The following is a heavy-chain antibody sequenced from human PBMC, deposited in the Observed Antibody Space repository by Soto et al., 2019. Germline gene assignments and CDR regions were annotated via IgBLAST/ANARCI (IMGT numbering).Heavy chain of an antibody. CDR1: GYPVTAYY. CDR3: ARGGGVGVAGSAAFDM. J-gene: IGHJ3*02. D-gene: IGHD3-3*01. CDR2: INPATGAA. V-gene: IGHV1-2*02. Sequence: QLHLVQSGAVVKKPGASVTVSCSASGYPVTAYYMHWVRQAPGRGLEWMGGINPATGAAKYTQTFLGRVTMARDTSTSTVFMVLSGLTSGDTAVFYCARGGGVGVAGSAAFDMWGQGTLVTVSS.